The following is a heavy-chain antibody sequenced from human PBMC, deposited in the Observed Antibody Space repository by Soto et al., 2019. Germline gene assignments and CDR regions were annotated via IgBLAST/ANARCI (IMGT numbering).Heavy chain of an antibody. J-gene: IGHJ4*02. V-gene: IGHV4-39*01. CDR3: ASQVVTASSPIYYFDY. D-gene: IGHD2-21*02. CDR2: LFYSGRT. Sequence: QLQLQESSPGLVKPSENLSLTCTVSCGSISSSIYYGGWIRQPPGKGLEWIGSLFYSGRTYYHPSLKSRVTLPVDTSKNQFSLKLYSVTAADTAMYYCASQVVTASSPIYYFDYWVEGVLDTVST. CDR1: CGSISSSIYY.